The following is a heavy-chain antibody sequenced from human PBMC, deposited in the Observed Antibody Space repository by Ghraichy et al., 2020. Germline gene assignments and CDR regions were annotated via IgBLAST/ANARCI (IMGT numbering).Heavy chain of an antibody. CDR3: ARRARGRWELPQYYFDY. J-gene: IGHJ4*02. CDR1: GGSISSYY. D-gene: IGHD1-26*01. CDR2: IYTSGST. Sequence: SETLSLTCTVSGGSISSYYWSWIRQPPGKGLEWIGYIYTSGSTNYNPSLKSRVTISVDTSKNQFSLKLSSVTAADTAVYYCARRARGRWELPQYYFDYWGQGTLVTVSS. V-gene: IGHV4-4*09.